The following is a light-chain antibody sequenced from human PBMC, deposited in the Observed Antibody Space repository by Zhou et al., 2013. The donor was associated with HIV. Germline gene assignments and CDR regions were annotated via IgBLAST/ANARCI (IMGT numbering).Light chain of an antibody. J-gene: IGKJ2*01. V-gene: IGKV3-20*01. CDR3: QQFET. Sequence: EIVLTQSPGTLSLSPGERAILSCRASQTVSRSFLNWYQQKPGRAPRLLLYDTSKRATGTPDRFGGGGSGTDFTLTISRLQPEDFAVYYCQQFETFGQGTKLEI. CDR1: QTVSRSF. CDR2: DTS.